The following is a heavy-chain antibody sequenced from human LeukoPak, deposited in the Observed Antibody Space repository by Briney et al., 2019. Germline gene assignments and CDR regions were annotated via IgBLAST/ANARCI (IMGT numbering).Heavy chain of an antibody. CDR1: GFTFSSYA. J-gene: IGHJ6*03. CDR3: AKAIRTSCYGCNMDV. CDR2: ISASGGST. D-gene: IGHD2-2*01. V-gene: IGHV3-23*01. Sequence: GGSLRLSCAASGFTFSSYAMNWVRQAPGKGLEWVSTISASGGSTYHAVSVKGRFTISRDNSKNTLYLQMNTLRAEDTAIYYCAKAIRTSCYGCNMDVWGEGTTVTVSS.